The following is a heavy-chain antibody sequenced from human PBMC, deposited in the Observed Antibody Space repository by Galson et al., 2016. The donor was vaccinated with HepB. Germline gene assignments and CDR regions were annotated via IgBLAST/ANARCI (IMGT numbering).Heavy chain of an antibody. D-gene: IGHD3-9*01. CDR2: MWYDGSEK. J-gene: IGHJ4*02. CDR1: GFTFSNYG. V-gene: IGHV3-33*01. CDR3: ARIYYEILTGLTPWYYFDS. Sequence: SLRLSCAASGFTFSNYGMHWVRQAPGKGLEWVAVMWYDGSEKYYADSVKGRFTISRDNSKNTLHLQMNSLRAEDTAVYYCARIYYEILTGLTPWYYFDSWGQGTLVTVSS.